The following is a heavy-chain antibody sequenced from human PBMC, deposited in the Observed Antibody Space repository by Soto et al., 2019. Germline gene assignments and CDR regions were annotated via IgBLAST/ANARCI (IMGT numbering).Heavy chain of an antibody. CDR3: ARPPSITVTTSCFDY. V-gene: IGHV3-48*01. CDR2: ISSSSSTI. Sequence: EVQLVESGGGLVQPGGSLRLSCAASGFTFSTYSMNWVRQAPGNGLEWVSYISSSSSTIYYADSVSGRFNISRDNDKNSRYLQLNSLRAEDTAVYYCARPPSITVTTSCFDYWVQGTLVTAAS. CDR1: GFTFSTYS. J-gene: IGHJ4*02. D-gene: IGHD4-17*01.